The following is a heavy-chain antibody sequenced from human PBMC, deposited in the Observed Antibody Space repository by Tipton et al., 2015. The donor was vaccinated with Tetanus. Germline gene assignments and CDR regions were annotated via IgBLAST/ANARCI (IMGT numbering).Heavy chain of an antibody. J-gene: IGHJ6*02. Sequence: GSLRLSCAASGFTFSSYSMNWVRQAPGKGLEWVSYISSSSSTIYYADSVKGRFTISRDNAKNSLYLQMNSLRAEDTAVYYCARGDDILTGYYYYYGMDVWGQGTTVTVSS. V-gene: IGHV3-48*01. CDR1: GFTFSSYS. D-gene: IGHD3-9*01. CDR3: ARGDDILTGYYYYYGMDV. CDR2: ISSSSSTI.